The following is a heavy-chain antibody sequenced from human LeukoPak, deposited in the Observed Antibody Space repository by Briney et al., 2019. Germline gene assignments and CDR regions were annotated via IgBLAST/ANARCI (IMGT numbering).Heavy chain of an antibody. CDR3: ARDHGYCSSTSCYEYWFDP. CDR2: IYYSGST. J-gene: IGHJ5*02. V-gene: IGHV4-59*01. Sequence: SETLSLTCTVSGGSISSYYWSWIRQPPGKRLEWIGYIYYSGSTNYNPSLKSRVTISVDTSKNQFSLKLSSVTAADTAVYYCARDHGYCSSTSCYEYWFDPWGQGTLVTVSS. CDR1: GGSISSYY. D-gene: IGHD2-2*01.